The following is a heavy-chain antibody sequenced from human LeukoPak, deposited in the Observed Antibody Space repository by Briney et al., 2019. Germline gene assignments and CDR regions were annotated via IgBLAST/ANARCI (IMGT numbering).Heavy chain of an antibody. CDR2: IYSSGST. CDR1: GGSTNSYY. V-gene: IGHV4-4*07. J-gene: IGHJ4*02. D-gene: IGHD2-2*01. CDR3: ARVKASSTSWTFDQ. Sequence: PSETLSLTCSVSGGSTNSYYWSWIRQSGGMGLEWIGRIYSSGSTVYNPSLNSRLTMSIDTSKNQFSLTLKSVTATDTAVYYCARVKASSTSWTFDQWGQGALVTVSS.